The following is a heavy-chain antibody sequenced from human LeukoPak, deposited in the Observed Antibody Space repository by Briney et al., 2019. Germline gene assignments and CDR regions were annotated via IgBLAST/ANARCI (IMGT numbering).Heavy chain of an antibody. CDR1: GYTFTSYD. D-gene: IGHD5-18*01. CDR2: INPNSGGT. Sequence: ASVKVSCKASGYTFTSYDINWVRQATGQGLEWMGWINPNSGGTNYQGRVTMTRDTSISTLYMELSRLRSDDTALYYCARERRVYSYGSFIGDYWGQGTLVTVSS. J-gene: IGHJ4*02. V-gene: IGHV1-2*02. CDR3: ARERRVYSYGSFIGDY.